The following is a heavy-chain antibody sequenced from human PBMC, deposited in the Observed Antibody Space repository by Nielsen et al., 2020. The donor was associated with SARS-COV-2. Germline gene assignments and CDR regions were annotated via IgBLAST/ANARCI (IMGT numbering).Heavy chain of an antibody. Sequence: ASVKVSCKVSGYTLTELSMHWVRQAPGQRLEWMGWINAGNGNTKYSQKFQGRVTITRDTSASTAYMELSSLRSEDTAVYYCAREDVVVPAAGDYWGQGTLVTVSS. CDR1: GYTLTELS. D-gene: IGHD2-2*01. J-gene: IGHJ4*02. CDR3: AREDVVVPAAGDY. V-gene: IGHV1-3*01. CDR2: INAGNGNT.